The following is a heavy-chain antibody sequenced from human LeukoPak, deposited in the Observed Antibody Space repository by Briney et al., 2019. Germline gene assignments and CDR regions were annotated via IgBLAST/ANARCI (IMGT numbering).Heavy chain of an antibody. V-gene: IGHV4-34*01. J-gene: IGHJ4*02. CDR2: INHSGST. Sequence: SETLSLTCAVYGGSFSGYYWSWIRQPPGKGLEWIGEINHSGSTYYNPSLKSRVTISVDTSKNQFSLKLSSVTAADTAVYYCARHQKIVRGQLVPKYYFDYWGQGTLVTVSS. D-gene: IGHD6-6*01. CDR1: GGSFSGYY. CDR3: ARHQKIVRGQLVPKYYFDY.